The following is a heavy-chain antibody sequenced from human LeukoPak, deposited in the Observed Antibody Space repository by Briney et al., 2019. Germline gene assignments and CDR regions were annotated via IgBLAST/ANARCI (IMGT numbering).Heavy chain of an antibody. CDR3: AKDSVDILTGPDY. J-gene: IGHJ4*02. V-gene: IGHV3-9*01. CDR2: ISWNSGSI. CDR1: GFTFDDYA. Sequence: GGSLRLSCAASGFTFDDYAMHWVRQAPGKGLEWVSGISWNSGSIGYADSVKGRFTISRDNAKNSLYLQMNSLRAEDTALYHCAKDSVDILTGPDYWGQGTLVTVSS. D-gene: IGHD3-9*01.